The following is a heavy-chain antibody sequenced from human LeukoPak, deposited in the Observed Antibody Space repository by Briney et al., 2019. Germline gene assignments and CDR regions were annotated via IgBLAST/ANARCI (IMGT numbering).Heavy chain of an antibody. J-gene: IGHJ4*02. V-gene: IGHV3-23*01. Sequence: GGSLRLSCAASGFTFSSYVMSWVRQVPGKGLEWVSAISGSGGSTYYADSVKGRFTISRDNSKNTLYLQMNSLRAEDTAVYYCAKVSGWSWFDYWGQGTLVTVSS. D-gene: IGHD6-19*01. CDR2: ISGSGGST. CDR1: GFTFSSYV. CDR3: AKVSGWSWFDY.